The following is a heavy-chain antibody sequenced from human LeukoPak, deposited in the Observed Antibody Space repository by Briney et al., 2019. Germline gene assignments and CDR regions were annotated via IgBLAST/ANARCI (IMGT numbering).Heavy chain of an antibody. Sequence: PGGSLRLSCAASGFTFDDYAMHWVRQAPGKGLEWVSGISWNSGTIGYADSVKGRFTISRDNAKNSLYLQMNSLRAEDMALYYCARISRYYYYMDVWGKGTTVTVSS. CDR1: GFTFDDYA. J-gene: IGHJ6*03. CDR2: ISWNSGTI. D-gene: IGHD2/OR15-2a*01. V-gene: IGHV3-9*03. CDR3: ARISRYYYYMDV.